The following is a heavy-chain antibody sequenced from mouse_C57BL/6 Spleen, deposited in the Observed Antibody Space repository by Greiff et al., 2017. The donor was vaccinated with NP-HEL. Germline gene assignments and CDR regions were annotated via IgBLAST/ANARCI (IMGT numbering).Heavy chain of an antibody. CDR3: ARWDYYGSSYGWYFDV. CDR1: GYTFTSYW. CDR2: IDPSDSYT. V-gene: IGHV1-69*01. D-gene: IGHD1-1*01. J-gene: IGHJ1*03. Sequence: QVQLKQPGAELVMPGASVKLSCKASGYTFTSYWMHWVKQRPGQGLEWIGEIDPSDSYTNYNQKFKGKSTLTVDKSSSTAYMQLSSLTSEDSAVYYCARWDYYGSSYGWYFDVWGTGTTVTVSS.